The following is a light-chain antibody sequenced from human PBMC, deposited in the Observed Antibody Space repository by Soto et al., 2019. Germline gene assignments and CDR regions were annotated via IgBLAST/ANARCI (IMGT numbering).Light chain of an antibody. CDR1: SGHSSYA. J-gene: IGLJ1*01. CDR3: QTWGTGIHV. CDR2: FNSDGSH. V-gene: IGLV4-69*01. Sequence: QLVLTQPPSASASLGASVKLTCTLSSGHSSYAIAWHQQQPEKGPRYLMKFNSDGSHSKGDGTPDRFSGSSSGTQRYLNISGLQSEDEADYYCQTWGTGIHVFGTGTKVTVL.